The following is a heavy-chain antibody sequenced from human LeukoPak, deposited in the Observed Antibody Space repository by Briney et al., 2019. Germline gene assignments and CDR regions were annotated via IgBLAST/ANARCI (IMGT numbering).Heavy chain of an antibody. J-gene: IGHJ4*02. Sequence: GASVKVSCKASGDPFTSYGFSWVRQAPGQGLEWMGWVSGYNGNTNYAGNFQGRVTMTTDTSTSTAYMELKSLRSDDTAVYYCARDSFLIGDRLPFDYWGQGTLVTVSS. CDR3: ARDSFLIGDRLPFDY. CDR1: GDPFTSYG. V-gene: IGHV1-18*01. D-gene: IGHD3-3*01. CDR2: VSGYNGNT.